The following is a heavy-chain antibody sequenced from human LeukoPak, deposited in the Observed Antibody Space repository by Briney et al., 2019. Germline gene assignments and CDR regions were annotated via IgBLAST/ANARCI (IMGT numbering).Heavy chain of an antibody. J-gene: IGHJ5*02. CDR2: MSSDESTT. CDR3: ARGRGPYGWFDP. D-gene: IGHD3-10*01. CDR1: GFTLSSYW. V-gene: IGHV3-74*01. Sequence: GGSLRLSCAASGFTLSSYWMHWARQTPGKGLVWVSRMSSDESTTNYADSVRGRFTISRDNAKNALYLQMNNLRAEDTAIYFCARGRGPYGWFDPWSQGTLVTVSS.